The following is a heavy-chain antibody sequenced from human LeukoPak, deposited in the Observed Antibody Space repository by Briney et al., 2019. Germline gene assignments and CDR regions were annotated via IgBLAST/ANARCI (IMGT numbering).Heavy chain of an antibody. Sequence: SETLSLTCAVYGGSFSGYYWSWIRQPPGKGLEWIGEISHSGSTNYNPSLKSRVTISVDTSKNQFSLKLSSVTAADTAVYYCARVSSGWSDAFDIWGQGTMVTVSS. D-gene: IGHD6-19*01. V-gene: IGHV4-34*01. J-gene: IGHJ3*02. CDR2: ISHSGST. CDR1: GGSFSGYY. CDR3: ARVSSGWSDAFDI.